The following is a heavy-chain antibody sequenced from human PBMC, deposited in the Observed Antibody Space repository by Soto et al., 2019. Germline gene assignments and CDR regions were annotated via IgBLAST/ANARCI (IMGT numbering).Heavy chain of an antibody. Sequence: PGGSLRLSCAASGFTVSSNYMSWVRQAPGKGLEWVSVIYSGGSTYYADSVKGRFTISRDNAKNSLYLQMNSLRAEDTAVYYCARLPFPWGWFDPWGQGTLVTVSS. CDR1: GFTVSSNY. CDR3: ARLPFPWGWFDP. CDR2: IYSGGST. V-gene: IGHV3-53*01. J-gene: IGHJ5*02. D-gene: IGHD3-16*01.